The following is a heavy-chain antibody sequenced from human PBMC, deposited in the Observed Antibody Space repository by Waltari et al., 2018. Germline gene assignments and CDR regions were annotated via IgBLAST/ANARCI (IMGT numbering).Heavy chain of an antibody. CDR3: ASTYYYDSSGYYYPYYYYYMDV. Sequence: QVQLQESGPGLVKPSETLSLTCTVSGGSISSYYWSWIRQPPGKGLEWIGYIYYSGSTNYNPSLKSRVTISVDTSKNQFSLKLSSVTAADTAVYYCASTYYYDSSGYYYPYYYYYMDVWGKGTTVTVSS. V-gene: IGHV4-59*01. D-gene: IGHD3-22*01. CDR2: IYYSGST. CDR1: GGSISSYY. J-gene: IGHJ6*03.